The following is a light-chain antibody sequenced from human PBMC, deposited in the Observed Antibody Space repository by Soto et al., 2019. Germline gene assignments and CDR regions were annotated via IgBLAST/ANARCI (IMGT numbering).Light chain of an antibody. CDR1: QSVSSY. CDR2: DAS. CDR3: QQRSNWPPLFT. J-gene: IGKJ3*01. Sequence: EIVLTQSPATLSLSPGERATLSCRASQSVSSYLAWYQQKPGQAPRLLIYDASNRATGIPARFSGSGSGTAFTLTISSLELEDFAVYYCQQRSNWPPLFTFGPGTKVDIK. V-gene: IGKV3-11*01.